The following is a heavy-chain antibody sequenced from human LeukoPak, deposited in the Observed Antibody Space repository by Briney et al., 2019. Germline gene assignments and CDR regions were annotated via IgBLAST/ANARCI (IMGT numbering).Heavy chain of an antibody. CDR2: ISWNSGGI. CDR3: AKLSFTVTKSYYFDY. J-gene: IGHJ4*02. CDR1: GFTFDDYA. D-gene: IGHD4-17*01. V-gene: IGHV3-9*01. Sequence: GGSLRLSCAASGFTFDDYAMHWVRQAPGKGLEWVSGISWNSGGIGYADSVKGRFTISRDNSKNTLYLQMNSLRAEDTAVYYCAKLSFTVTKSYYFDYWGQGTLVTVSS.